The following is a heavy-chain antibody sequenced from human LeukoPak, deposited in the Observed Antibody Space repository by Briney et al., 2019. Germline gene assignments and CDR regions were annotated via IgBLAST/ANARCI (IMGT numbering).Heavy chain of an antibody. Sequence: ASVKVSCKASGYTFTGYYMHWVRQALGQGLEWMGWINPNSGGTNYAQKFQGRVTMTRDTSISTAYMELSRLRSDDTAVYYCARDPLSIVVVPAAMGLDYWGQGTLVTVSS. CDR2: INPNSGGT. D-gene: IGHD2-2*01. CDR3: ARDPLSIVVVPAAMGLDY. J-gene: IGHJ4*02. V-gene: IGHV1-2*02. CDR1: GYTFTGYY.